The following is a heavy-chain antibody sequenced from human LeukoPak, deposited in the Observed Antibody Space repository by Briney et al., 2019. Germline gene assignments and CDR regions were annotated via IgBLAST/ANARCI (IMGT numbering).Heavy chain of an antibody. J-gene: IGHJ6*02. D-gene: IGHD6-19*01. CDR1: GGSISSGSYY. Sequence: NSSETLSLTCTVSGGSISSGSYYWSWIRQPAGKGLEWIGRIYTSGSTNYNPSLKSRVTISVDTSKNQFPLKLSSVTAADTAVYYCSRSDHYYYYGMDVWGQGTTVTVSS. CDR2: IYTSGST. CDR3: SRSDHYYYYGMDV. V-gene: IGHV4-61*02.